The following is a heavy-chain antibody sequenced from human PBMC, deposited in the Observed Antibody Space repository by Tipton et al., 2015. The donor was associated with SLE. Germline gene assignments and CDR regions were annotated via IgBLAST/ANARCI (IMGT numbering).Heavy chain of an antibody. CDR1: GVSISSYY. Sequence: TLSLTCTVSGVSISSYYWSWIRQPPGKGLEWIGYIYYSGSTNYNLSLKSRVTISVDTSKNQFSLKLSSVTAADTAVYYCARHRAYSGYDLFYFDYWGQGTLVTVSS. J-gene: IGHJ4*02. CDR2: IYYSGST. D-gene: IGHD5-12*01. CDR3: ARHRAYSGYDLFYFDY. V-gene: IGHV4-59*08.